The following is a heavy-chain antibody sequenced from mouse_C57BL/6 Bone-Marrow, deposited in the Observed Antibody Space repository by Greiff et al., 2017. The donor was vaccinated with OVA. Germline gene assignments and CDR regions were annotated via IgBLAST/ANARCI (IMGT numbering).Heavy chain of an antibody. V-gene: IGHV3-6*01. D-gene: IGHD2-12*01. CDR3: AREDSQGAWFAC. Sequence: EVQLQQSGPGLVKPSQSLSLTCSVTGYSITSGYYWNWIRQLPGNKLEWMGYISYDGSNNYNPSLKNRTSMTRDTSKNQFFLKLNSVTTEDTATYCCAREDSQGAWFACWGKGTLVTVSA. CDR1: GYSITSGYY. J-gene: IGHJ3*01. CDR2: ISYDGSN.